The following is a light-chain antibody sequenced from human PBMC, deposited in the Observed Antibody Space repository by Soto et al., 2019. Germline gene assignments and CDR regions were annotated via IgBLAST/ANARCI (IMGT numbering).Light chain of an antibody. CDR1: QGISSY. J-gene: IGKJ4*01. CDR2: AAS. Sequence: DIQLTQSPSFLSASVGDRVTITCRASQGISSYLAWYQQKPGNAPQLLIYAASTLLSGVPSRFSGSGYGTEFILTISSLQPEDFALCFCQQLSNYPVTFGGGTKVEIK. V-gene: IGKV1-9*01. CDR3: QQLSNYPVT.